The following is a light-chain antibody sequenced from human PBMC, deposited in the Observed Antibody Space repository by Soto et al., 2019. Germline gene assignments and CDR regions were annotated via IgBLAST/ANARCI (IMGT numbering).Light chain of an antibody. CDR1: QSISSW. CDR3: QQHNSYSPT. CDR2: DAS. Sequence: DIQMTQSPSTLSASVGDRVTITCRASQSISSWLAWYLQKPGKAPKLLICDASSLEGGVPSRFSGSGSGTEFTLTISSLQPDDFATYYCQQHNSYSPTFGQGTKVEIK. V-gene: IGKV1-5*01. J-gene: IGKJ1*01.